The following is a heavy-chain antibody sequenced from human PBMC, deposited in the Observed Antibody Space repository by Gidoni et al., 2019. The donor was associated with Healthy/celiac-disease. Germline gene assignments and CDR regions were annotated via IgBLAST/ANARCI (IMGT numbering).Heavy chain of an antibody. CDR2: MNPNSGNS. CDR1: GYTVTSYD. D-gene: IGHD6-13*01. J-gene: IGHJ4*02. V-gene: IGHV1-8*01. Sequence: QVQLVQSGAEVKKPGASVKVSCKASGYTVTSYDINGVRQATGQGLAWMGWMNPNSGNSGYAQKFQGRVTMTRNTSISTAYMELSSLRSEDTAVYYCARGKAGSFTRAAARNYYFDYWGQGTLVTVSS. CDR3: ARGKAGSFTRAAARNYYFDY.